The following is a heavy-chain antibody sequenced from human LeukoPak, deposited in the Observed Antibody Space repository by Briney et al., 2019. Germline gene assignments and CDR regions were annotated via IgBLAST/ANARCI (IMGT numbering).Heavy chain of an antibody. V-gene: IGHV4-39*07. CDR3: ARGRLVPAATESYYYYGMDV. D-gene: IGHD2-2*01. J-gene: IGHJ6*02. Sequence: SETLSLTCTVSGGSISSSSYYWGWIRQPPGKGLEWIGNIYYSGSTYYNPSLKSRVTISVDTSKNQFSLKLSSVTAADTAVYYCARGRLVPAATESYYYYGMDVWGQGTTVTVSS. CDR2: IYYSGST. CDR1: GGSISSSSYY.